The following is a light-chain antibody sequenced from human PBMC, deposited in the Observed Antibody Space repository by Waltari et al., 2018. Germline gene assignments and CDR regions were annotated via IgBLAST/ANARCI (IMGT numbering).Light chain of an antibody. Sequence: EIVLTQSPGTLSLSPGESATLSCRASQTVTSSFLAWYQQRPGHPPRLLISGASDRATGIPDRFSGSGSGTDFTLTISRLEPEDFAVYYCQQYENSRYTFGQGTKLEIK. CDR1: QTVTSSF. V-gene: IGKV3-20*01. CDR2: GAS. CDR3: QQYENSRYT. J-gene: IGKJ2*01.